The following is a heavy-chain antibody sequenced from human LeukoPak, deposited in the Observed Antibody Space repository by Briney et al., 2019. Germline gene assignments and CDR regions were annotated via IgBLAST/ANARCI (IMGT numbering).Heavy chain of an antibody. CDR1: GFTFSSYA. CDR2: ISGGGGGT. V-gene: IGHV3-23*01. Sequence: GGSLRLSCAASGFTFSSYAMSWVRQAPGKGLEWVSAISGGGGGTYYADSVKGRFTISRDNSKNTLYLQMNSLRAEDTAVYYCTRGRWSFDYWGQGTLVTVSS. J-gene: IGHJ4*02. CDR3: TRGRWSFDY. D-gene: IGHD2-15*01.